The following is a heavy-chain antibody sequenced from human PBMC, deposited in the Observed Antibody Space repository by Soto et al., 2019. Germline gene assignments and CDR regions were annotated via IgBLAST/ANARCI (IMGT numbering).Heavy chain of an antibody. CDR1: GGSISSGGYY. CDR2: IYNSGST. D-gene: IGHD6-6*01. Sequence: SETLSLTCTVSGGSISSGGYYWSWIRQHPGKGLEWMGYIYNSGSTYYNPSLKSRVIISADTSKNQFSLKLSSVTAADTAVYYCARHSSSFTYWGQGTLVTVSS. J-gene: IGHJ4*02. V-gene: IGHV4-31*03. CDR3: ARHSSSFTY.